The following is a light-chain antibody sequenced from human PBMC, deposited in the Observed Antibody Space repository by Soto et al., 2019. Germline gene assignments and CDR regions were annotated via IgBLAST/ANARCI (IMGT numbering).Light chain of an antibody. CDR1: QSVNNN. J-gene: IGKJ2*01. V-gene: IGKV3-15*01. Sequence: EIILTQSPASLSVSPGERATLSCRASQSVNNNLAWYQQKRGQAPRLLIYGASTRATGIPGRFRGSGSGTEFALTITSLQSEDFAVYFCQQYNNWTPDTFGQGTKVDIK. CDR2: GAS. CDR3: QQYNNWTPDT.